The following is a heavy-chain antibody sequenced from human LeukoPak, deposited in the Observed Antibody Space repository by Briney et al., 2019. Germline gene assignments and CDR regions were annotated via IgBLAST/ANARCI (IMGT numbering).Heavy chain of an antibody. D-gene: IGHD4-17*01. Sequence: ASVKVSCKASGYTFTGYYMHWVRQAPGQGLEWMGWINPNSGGTNYAQKFQGWVTMTRDTSISTAYMELSRLRSDDTAVYYCARGTTTVTTYWFDPWGQGTLVTVSS. CDR1: GYTFTGYY. J-gene: IGHJ5*02. CDR3: ARGTTTVTTYWFDP. V-gene: IGHV1-2*04. CDR2: INPNSGGT.